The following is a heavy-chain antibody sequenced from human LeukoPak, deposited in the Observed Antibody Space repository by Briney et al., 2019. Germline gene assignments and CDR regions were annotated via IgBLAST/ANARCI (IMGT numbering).Heavy chain of an antibody. CDR1: GFTFGDYY. J-gene: IGHJ4*02. D-gene: IGHD1-26*01. CDR3: ARVRGSYCSDY. Sequence: PGGSLRLSCAASGFTFGDYYMSWIRQAPGRGLEWVSYISSSGTTIHYADSVKGRFTISRDNAKNPLYLQMNALRAEDTAVYYCARVRGSYCSDYWGQGTLVTVSS. CDR2: ISSSGTTI. V-gene: IGHV3-11*04.